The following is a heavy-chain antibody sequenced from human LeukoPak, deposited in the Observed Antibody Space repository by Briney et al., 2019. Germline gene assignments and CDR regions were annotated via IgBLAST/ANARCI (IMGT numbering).Heavy chain of an antibody. Sequence: SVKVSCKTSGGTFTSYAITWVRQAPGQGLEWMGKIIPISGTTNYAQKFQGRVTFTADEYTSTAYMELSSLRSEDTALYYCATKLRLGGNWFDPWGQGTLVTVSS. J-gene: IGHJ5*02. CDR1: GGTFTSYA. V-gene: IGHV1-69*13. CDR3: ATKLRLGGNWFDP. D-gene: IGHD1-26*01. CDR2: IIPISGTT.